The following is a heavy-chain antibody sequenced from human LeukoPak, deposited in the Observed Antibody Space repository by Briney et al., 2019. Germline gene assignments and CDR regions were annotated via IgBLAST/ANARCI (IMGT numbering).Heavy chain of an antibody. CDR1: GGSISGGSYY. Sequence: SQTLSLTCSVSGGSISGGSYYWSWIRQPAGKGLEWVGRIYSSGSTNYNPSLKSRVTMSVDMSKNQFSLKVSSVIAADTAVYYCARGSIAASGAKWFDPWGQGTLVTVSS. CDR2: IYSSGST. CDR3: ARGSIAASGAKWFDP. D-gene: IGHD6-13*01. V-gene: IGHV4-61*02. J-gene: IGHJ5*02.